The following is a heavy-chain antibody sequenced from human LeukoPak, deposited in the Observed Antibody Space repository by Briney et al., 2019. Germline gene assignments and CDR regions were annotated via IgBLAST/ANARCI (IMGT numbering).Heavy chain of an antibody. CDR2: ISSSSSYI. V-gene: IGHV3-21*04. CDR3: AKCGAARRWANDAFDI. J-gene: IGHJ3*02. Sequence: GGSLRLSCAASGFTFSSYSMNWVRQAPGKGLEWVSSISSSSSYIYYADSVKGRFTISRDNSKNIVYLFMNSLGAEDTAIYYCAKCGAARRWANDAFDIWGQGTVVTVSS. CDR1: GFTFSSYS. D-gene: IGHD6-6*01.